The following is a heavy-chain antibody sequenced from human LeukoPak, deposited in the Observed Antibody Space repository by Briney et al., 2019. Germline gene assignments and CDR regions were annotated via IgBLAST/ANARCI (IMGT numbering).Heavy chain of an antibody. CDR3: ARQDILTAYYGVDS. CDR1: GFTFQSYW. D-gene: IGHD3-9*01. CDR2: INDDGTET. J-gene: IGHJ4*02. Sequence: PGGSLRLSCAASGFTFQSYWMHWVRQAPGEGLVWVSRINDDGTETEYADSVEGRFTISRDNAKSILYLQMNSLRGEDTAIYHCARQDILTAYYGVDSWGQGTLVTVSS. V-gene: IGHV3-74*01.